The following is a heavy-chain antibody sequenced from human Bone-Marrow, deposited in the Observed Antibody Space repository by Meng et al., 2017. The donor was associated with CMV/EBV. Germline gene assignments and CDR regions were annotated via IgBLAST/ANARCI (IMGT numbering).Heavy chain of an antibody. Sequence: SETLSLTCSVSGGSISSSSYYWGWIRQPPGKGLEWIGNIYYNENTYYNASLKSRVTISVDTSKNQFSLKLSSVTAAETAVYYCARGMSVYSSNWLLDYYYGMDVCGQGTTVTASS. CDR1: GGSISSSSYY. V-gene: IGHV4-39*07. CDR3: ARGMSVYSSNWLLDYYYGMDV. CDR2: IYYNENT. J-gene: IGHJ6*02. D-gene: IGHD6-13*01.